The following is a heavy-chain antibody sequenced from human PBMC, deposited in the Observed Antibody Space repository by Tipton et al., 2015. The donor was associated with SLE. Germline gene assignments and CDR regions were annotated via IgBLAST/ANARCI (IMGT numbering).Heavy chain of an antibody. J-gene: IGHJ4*02. D-gene: IGHD3-10*01. Sequence: TLSLTCTVSGGSISSSSYYWGWIRQPPGKGLEWIGNIYYSGSTYYNPSLKSRVTISVDTSKNQFSLKLRSVTAADTAVYYCARGSGNFDYWGQGTLVTVSS. CDR3: ARGSGNFDY. CDR1: GGSISSSSYY. V-gene: IGHV4-39*07. CDR2: IYYSGST.